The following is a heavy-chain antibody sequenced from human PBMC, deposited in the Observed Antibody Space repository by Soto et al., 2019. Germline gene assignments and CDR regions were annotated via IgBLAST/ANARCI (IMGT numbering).Heavy chain of an antibody. CDR1: GYSVRDYF. Sequence: ASVKVSCKASGYSVRDYFIQWVRQAPGQGLEWVAWINPKSAATNYAKKFQGRVSLTWDTSFSTAYMELTRLRPDDTAVYYCARIKWGLDYYNGMDVWGQGTTVTVSS. D-gene: IGHD1-26*01. J-gene: IGHJ6*02. V-gene: IGHV1-2*02. CDR2: INPKSAAT. CDR3: ARIKWGLDYYNGMDV.